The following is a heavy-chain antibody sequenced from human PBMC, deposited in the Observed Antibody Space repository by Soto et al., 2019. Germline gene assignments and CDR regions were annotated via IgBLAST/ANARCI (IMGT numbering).Heavy chain of an antibody. J-gene: IGHJ4*02. CDR2: TYYRSKWYN. CDR3: AKTPGDYYDSSGYC. D-gene: IGHD3-22*01. CDR1: GDSVSSNSAA. Sequence: PSQTLSLTCAISGDSVSSNSAAWNWTRQSPSRGLEWLGRTYYRSKWYNDYAVSVKSRITINPDTSKNQFSLQLNSVTPEDTAVYYCAKTPGDYYDSSGYCWGQGTLVTVSS. V-gene: IGHV6-1*01.